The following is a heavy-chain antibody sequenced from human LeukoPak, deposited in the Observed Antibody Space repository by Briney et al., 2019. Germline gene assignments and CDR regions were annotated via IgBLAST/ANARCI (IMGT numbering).Heavy chain of an antibody. J-gene: IGHJ4*02. V-gene: IGHV3-53*01. CDR1: GFTVSSNY. CDR2: IYSGGGT. D-gene: IGHD3-22*01. Sequence: GGSLRLSCAASGFTVSSNYMDWVRQAPGKGLEWVSVIYSGGGTNYADSVKGRFTISRDNFKNTAYLQMNSLRAEDTAVYYCAKDKREYYYDSSGYCFDYWGQGTLVTVSS. CDR3: AKDKREYYYDSSGYCFDY.